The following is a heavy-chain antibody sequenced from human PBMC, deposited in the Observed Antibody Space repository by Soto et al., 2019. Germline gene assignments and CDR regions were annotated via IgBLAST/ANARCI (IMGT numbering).Heavy chain of an antibody. CDR2: FSGGSGTT. CDR3: AKWNGYGDY. V-gene: IGHV3-23*01. Sequence: EVQLLESGGGLVQPGGSLRLSCAASGFSLSTYGVTWVRQAPGKGLEWVSGFSGGSGTTHYADSVKGRFSITRDNSKNTAHPEMNSLRVEDTAIYYCAKWNGYGDYWGQGILVPVSS. D-gene: IGHD1-1*01. J-gene: IGHJ4*02. CDR1: GFSLSTYG.